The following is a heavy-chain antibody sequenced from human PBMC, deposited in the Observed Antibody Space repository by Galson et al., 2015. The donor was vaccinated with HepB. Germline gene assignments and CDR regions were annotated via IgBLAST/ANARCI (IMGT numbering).Heavy chain of an antibody. CDR3: ASNASPIRDGLEDAFDI. D-gene: IGHD1-1*01. V-gene: IGHV1-69*04. J-gene: IGHJ3*02. CDR2: IIPILGIA. Sequence: SVKVSCKASGGTFSSYAISWVRQAPGQGLEWMGRIIPILGIANYAQKFQGRVTITADKSTSTAYMELSSLGSEDTAVYYCASNASPIRDGLEDAFDIWGQGTMVTVSS. CDR1: GGTFSSYA.